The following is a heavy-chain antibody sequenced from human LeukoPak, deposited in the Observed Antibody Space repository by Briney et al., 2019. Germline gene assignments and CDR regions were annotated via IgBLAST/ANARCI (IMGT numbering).Heavy chain of an antibody. CDR1: GYTFTSYD. D-gene: IGHD5/OR15-5a*01. J-gene: IGHJ5*02. Sequence: ASVKVSCKASGYTFTSYDINWVRQAPGPGLEWMGWMNPNSGNTGYAQKFQGRVTMTRDTSINTAYMELNTLISEDTAVYYCTRESLYVPRWFDPWGQGTLVTVSS. CDR3: TRESLYVPRWFDP. CDR2: MNPNSGNT. V-gene: IGHV1-8*01.